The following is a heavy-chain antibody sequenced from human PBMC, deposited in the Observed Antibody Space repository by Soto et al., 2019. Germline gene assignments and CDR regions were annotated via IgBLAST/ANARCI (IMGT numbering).Heavy chain of an antibody. J-gene: IGHJ4*02. V-gene: IGHV3-15*01. CDR3: TTGWSSKDY. Sequence: EVQLVESGGGLVKPGGSLRLSCAASGFIFSNAWMSWVRQAPGKGLEWVGRIKSKADGGTTNYAAPGKGRFNISRDGSKNTLYLQMNGLKTEDTAVYYCTTGWSSKDYWGQGTLVTVSS. CDR1: GFIFSNAW. D-gene: IGHD3-3*01. CDR2: IKSKADGGTT.